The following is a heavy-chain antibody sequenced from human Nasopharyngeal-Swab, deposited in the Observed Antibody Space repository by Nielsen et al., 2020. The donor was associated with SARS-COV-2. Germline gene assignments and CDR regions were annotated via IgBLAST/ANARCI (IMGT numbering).Heavy chain of an antibody. CDR3: ATAWAYYYDSSGYDY. V-gene: IGHV1-24*01. J-gene: IGHJ4*02. CDR2: FDPEDGET. D-gene: IGHD3-22*01. Sequence: ASVKVSCKVSGYTLTELSMHWVRQASGKGLEWMGGFDPEDGETIYAQKFQGRVTMTEDTSTDTAYMELSSLRSEDTAVYYCATAWAYYYDSSGYDYWGQGTLVTVSS. CDR1: GYTLTELS.